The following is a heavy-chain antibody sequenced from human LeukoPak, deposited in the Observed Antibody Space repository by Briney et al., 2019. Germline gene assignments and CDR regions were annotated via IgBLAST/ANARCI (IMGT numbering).Heavy chain of an antibody. CDR3: ARDSYGDFDY. CDR2: IYYSGST. V-gene: IGHV4-59*12. Sequence: SETLSLTCTVSGGSISSYYWSWIRQPPGKGLEWIGYIYYSGSTNYNPSLKSRVTISVDASKNQFSLKLSSVTAADTAVYYCARDSYGDFDYWGQGTLVTVSS. J-gene: IGHJ4*02. D-gene: IGHD5-18*01. CDR1: GGSISSYY.